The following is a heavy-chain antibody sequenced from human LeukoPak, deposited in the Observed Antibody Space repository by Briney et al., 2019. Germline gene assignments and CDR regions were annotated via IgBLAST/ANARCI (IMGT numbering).Heavy chain of an antibody. CDR1: GGSVNNYF. CDR2: IFYSGST. V-gene: IGHV4-59*02. CDR3: TRGSIAYYYMDV. Sequence: SDTLSLTCSVSGGSVNNYFWSWIRQPPGKGLGWIGSIFYSGSTNYNPSLKSRVTTSVDTSKNQSSLKLSTVTAADTAVYYCTRGSIAYYYMDVWGKGTTVTISS. D-gene: IGHD3-22*01. J-gene: IGHJ6*03.